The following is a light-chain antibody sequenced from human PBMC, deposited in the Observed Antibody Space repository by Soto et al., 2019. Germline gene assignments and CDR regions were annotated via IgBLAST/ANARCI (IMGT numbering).Light chain of an antibody. CDR2: GAS. V-gene: IGKV1-6*01. CDR1: QGISKE. J-gene: IGKJ1*01. CDR3: LQDYTYPWT. Sequence: IHMTQSPSSLSSSVGDRVTITFLASQGISKELGWYQQRPGKAPKVLIYGASNLQSGVPSRFSGSASGTDFTLTISSLQPEDFATYYCLQDYTYPWTFGQGTKVDIK.